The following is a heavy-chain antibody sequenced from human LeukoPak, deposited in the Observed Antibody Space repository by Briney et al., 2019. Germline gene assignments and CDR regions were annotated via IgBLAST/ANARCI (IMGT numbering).Heavy chain of an antibody. CDR1: GFTFSSYG. CDR2: IRYDGDNK. CDR3: AKDLRSLEWLHVYFDY. Sequence: GGSLRLSCAASGFTFSSYGMHWVRQAPGKGLEGVAFIRYDGDNKYYADSVKGRFTISRDNSKNTLYLQMKSLRAEDTAVYYCAKDLRSLEWLHVYFDYWGQGTLVTVSS. J-gene: IGHJ4*02. V-gene: IGHV3-30*02. D-gene: IGHD3-3*01.